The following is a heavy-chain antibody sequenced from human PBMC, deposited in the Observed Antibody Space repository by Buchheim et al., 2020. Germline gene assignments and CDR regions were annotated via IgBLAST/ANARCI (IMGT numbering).Heavy chain of an antibody. Sequence: QVQLVQSGAEVKKPGASVKVSCKASGYTFTSYYMHWVRQAPGQGLEWMGIINPSGGSTSYAQKFQGRVTMTRDTSTSTVYMELSRLRSEETAVYYCARVGRWELHLPYYYYGMDVWGQGTT. CDR2: INPSGGST. CDR1: GYTFTSYY. CDR3: ARVGRWELHLPYYYYGMDV. V-gene: IGHV1-46*01. D-gene: IGHD1-26*01. J-gene: IGHJ6*02.